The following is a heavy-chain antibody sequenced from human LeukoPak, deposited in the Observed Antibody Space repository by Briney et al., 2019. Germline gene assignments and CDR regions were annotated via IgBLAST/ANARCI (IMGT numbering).Heavy chain of an antibody. V-gene: IGHV4-34*01. CDR1: GGYFSGYY. Sequence: SETLSLTCAVYGGYFSGYYWSWIRQPPGKGLEWIGEINHSGSTNYNPSLKSRVTISVDTSKNQFSLKLSSVTAADTAVYYCAIAPAGNLLYYYYFMDVWGKGTTVTVSS. J-gene: IGHJ6*03. CDR3: AIAPAGNLLYYYYFMDV. CDR2: INHSGST. D-gene: IGHD6-19*01.